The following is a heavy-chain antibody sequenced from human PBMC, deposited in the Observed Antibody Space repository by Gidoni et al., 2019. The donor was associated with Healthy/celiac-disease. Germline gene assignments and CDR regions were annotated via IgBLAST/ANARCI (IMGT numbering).Heavy chain of an antibody. CDR2: INPNSGGT. D-gene: IGHD6-19*01. CDR1: GYHFTGHY. CDR3: ARDPNSGCYYYYGRDV. J-gene: IGHJ6*04. V-gene: IGHV1-2*02. Sequence: QVQLVQSGAEVKKPGASVKVSCKASGYHFTGHYRHWVRQAPGQGLEWMGGINPNSGGTNYAQKCQGRVTMTRDTSISTAYMELSRLRSDDTAVYYCARDPNSGCYYYYGRDVWGKGTTVTVSS.